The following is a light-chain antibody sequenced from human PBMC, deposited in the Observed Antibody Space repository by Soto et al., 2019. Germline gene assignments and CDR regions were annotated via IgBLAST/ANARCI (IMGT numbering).Light chain of an antibody. V-gene: IGKV1-5*01. CDR3: QQYNSYSWT. CDR2: DAS. J-gene: IGKJ1*01. CDR1: QTVNAW. Sequence: IQMTQSPATLCASLGDRVTITCRASQTVNAWLAWYQHKPGKAPKPLIYDASILESGVPARFSGSGSGTEFTLTISNLQPDDFATYYCQQYNSYSWTFGQGTKVDI.